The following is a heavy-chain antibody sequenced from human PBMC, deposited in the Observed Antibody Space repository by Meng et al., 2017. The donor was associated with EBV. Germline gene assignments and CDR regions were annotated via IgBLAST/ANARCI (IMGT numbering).Heavy chain of an antibody. CDR2: INTYSGKA. J-gene: IGHJ4*02. CDR3: ARGVEENGSHYPFDS. CDR1: GYTFRNYA. V-gene: IGHV7-4-1*02. D-gene: IGHD1-1*01. Sequence: QVQVVQSGSEWKRPGASVKVSCKASGYTFRNYASNWMRQVPGQGLEWMGWINTYSGKATFAQGFTGRFVFSLDTPVTTAHLQISGLKTEDSAVYYCARGVEENGSHYPFDSWGQGTLVTVSS.